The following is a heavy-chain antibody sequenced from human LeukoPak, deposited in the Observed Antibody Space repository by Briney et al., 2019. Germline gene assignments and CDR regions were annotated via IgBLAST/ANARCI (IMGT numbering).Heavy chain of an antibody. D-gene: IGHD1-20*01. V-gene: IGHV4-34*01. CDR3: ARGRVTDNWNGGHWFDP. CDR2: INDRGST. CDR1: DKSLKGYY. J-gene: IGHJ5*02. Sequence: SETLTLTCAVYDKSLKGYYWSWIRQPPGKGLEWIWQINDRGSTKYNPSLKSRVTISLDTPKKQFSLRLSSVTAAGTAVFYCARGRVTDNWNGGHWFDPWGRGTLVIVSS.